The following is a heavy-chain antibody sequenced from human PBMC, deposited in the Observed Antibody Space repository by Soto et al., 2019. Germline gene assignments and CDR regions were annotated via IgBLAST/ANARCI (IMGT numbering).Heavy chain of an antibody. J-gene: IGHJ3*02. D-gene: IGHD1-26*01. CDR2: INHSGST. CDR1: GGSFSGYY. CDR3: ARLKWELPNDAFDI. V-gene: IGHV4-34*01. Sequence: QVQLQQWGAGLLKPSETLSLTCAVYGGSFSGYYWSWIRQPPGKGLEWIGEINHSGSTNYNPSLKSRVTISVDTSKNQFSLKLSSVTAADTAVYYCARLKWELPNDAFDIWGQGTMVTVSS.